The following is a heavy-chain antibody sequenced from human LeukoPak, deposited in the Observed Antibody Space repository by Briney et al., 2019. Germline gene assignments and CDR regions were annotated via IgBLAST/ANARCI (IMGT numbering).Heavy chain of an antibody. CDR1: GFTFSSYT. CDR3: ARKQAAATGFDY. J-gene: IGHJ4*02. Sequence: TGGSLRLSCAASGFTFSSYTMSWVRQAPGKGLEWVSAITGSGGSTYCADSVKGRFTISRDNSKNTLYLQMNSLRAEDTAEYYCARKQAAATGFDYWGQGTLVTVSS. D-gene: IGHD2-15*01. V-gene: IGHV3-23*01. CDR2: ITGSGGST.